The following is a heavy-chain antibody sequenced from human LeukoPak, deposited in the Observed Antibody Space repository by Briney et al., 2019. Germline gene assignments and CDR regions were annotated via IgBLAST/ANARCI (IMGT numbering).Heavy chain of an antibody. V-gene: IGHV3-23*01. D-gene: IGHD3-3*01. CDR3: AAAYFGVDQYYYGMDV. J-gene: IGHJ6*02. CDR2: ISGDGGST. CDR1: GFTFSTYG. Sequence: GGSLRLSCAASGFTFSTYGIHWVRQAPGKGLEWVSAISGDGGSTYYADSVKGRFTISRDYSKNTLYLQMNSLRAEDTAVYYCAAAYFGVDQYYYGMDVWGQGTTVTVSS.